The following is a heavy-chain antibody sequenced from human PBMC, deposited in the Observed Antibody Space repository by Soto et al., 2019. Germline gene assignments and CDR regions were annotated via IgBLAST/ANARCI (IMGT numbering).Heavy chain of an antibody. CDR1: GYSITNVNW. CDR2: IFHSGTT. J-gene: IGHJ3*02. CDR3: ARSPYADALDI. Sequence: PSGTLSLTCAFSGYSITNVNWSPWIRQPPGQGLEWIGYIFHSGTTHYNSSLKSRVTMSVDTSKNQFSLKVDSLTAEDTAVYYCARSPYADALDIWGQGTMVT. V-gene: IGHV4-28*01. D-gene: IGHD2-2*01.